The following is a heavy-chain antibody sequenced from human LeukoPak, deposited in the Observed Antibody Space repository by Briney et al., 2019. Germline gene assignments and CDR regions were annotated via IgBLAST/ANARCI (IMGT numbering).Heavy chain of an antibody. CDR2: SNRTGST. Sequence: PSETLSLTCAVSAGSISTGYYWGWVRQPPGKGLEWIVSSNRTGSTHHNPSLKSRVTISVDTSKNQFSLKLTSVTAADTAVYYCARHYWTPGAFDIWGQGAMVTVSS. J-gene: IGHJ3*02. CDR3: ARHYWTPGAFDI. D-gene: IGHD3/OR15-3a*01. V-gene: IGHV4-38-2*01. CDR1: AGSISTGYY.